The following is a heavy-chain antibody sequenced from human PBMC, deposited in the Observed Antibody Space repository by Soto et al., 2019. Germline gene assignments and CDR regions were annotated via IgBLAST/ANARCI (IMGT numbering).Heavy chain of an antibody. J-gene: IGHJ4*02. CDR3: AHTYYSGSGTFYFDF. Sequence: QIILKESGPTLVEPTQTLTVTCTFSGFSLTTRGMGVGWIRQPPGKALEWLAFVYWDDDRRYRPSLRSRLRVTEDTSKNQVDLTMTNMDSGDTATYYCAHTYYSGSGTFYFDFWGQGILVTVSS. D-gene: IGHD3-10*01. CDR2: VYWDDDR. V-gene: IGHV2-5*02. CDR1: GFSLTTRGMG.